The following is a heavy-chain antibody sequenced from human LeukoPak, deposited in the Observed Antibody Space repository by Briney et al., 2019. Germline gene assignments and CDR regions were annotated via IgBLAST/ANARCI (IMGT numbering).Heavy chain of an antibody. CDR2: ISSGGSTI. V-gene: IGHV3-23*01. CDR3: ARRGESASYGDYRFDY. J-gene: IGHJ4*02. CDR1: GFTFSSYA. D-gene: IGHD4-17*01. Sequence: GGSLRLSCAASGFTFSSYAMSWVRQAPGKGLEWVSAISSGGSTIFYGDSVKGRFTISRDNSKNTLFLQMNSLRAEDTAVYYCARRGESASYGDYRFDYWGQGTLVTVSS.